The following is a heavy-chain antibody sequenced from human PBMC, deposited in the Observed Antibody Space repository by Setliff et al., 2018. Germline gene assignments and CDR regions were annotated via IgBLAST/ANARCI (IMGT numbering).Heavy chain of an antibody. CDR2: ISAYSGNT. V-gene: IGHV1-18*01. Sequence: ASVKVSCKASGYTFSNYGITWVRQAPGQGLEWMGWISAYSGNTKYALTLQGRVTMTTDPSTTTAYLELRSLTSDDTAVYYCLRLVRYCSRTACQRTSGDEVWGQGTLVTVSS. CDR3: LRLVRYCSRTACQRTSGDEV. J-gene: IGHJ4*02. CDR1: GYTFSNYG. D-gene: IGHD2-8*01.